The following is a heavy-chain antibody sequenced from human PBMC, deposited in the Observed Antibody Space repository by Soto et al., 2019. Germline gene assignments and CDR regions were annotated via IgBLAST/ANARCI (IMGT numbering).Heavy chain of an antibody. D-gene: IGHD2-15*01. CDR2: INPNSGGT. V-gene: IGHV1-2*04. CDR3: ARSLYCSGGSSYWFDP. J-gene: IGHJ5*02. CDR1: GYTFTGYY. Sequence: QVQLVQSGAEVKKPGASVKVSCKASGYTFTGYYMHWVRQAPGQGLEWMGWINPNSGGTNYAQKFQGWVAMTRDTSISTAYMELSRLRSDDTAVYYCARSLYCSGGSSYWFDPWGQGPLVTLSS.